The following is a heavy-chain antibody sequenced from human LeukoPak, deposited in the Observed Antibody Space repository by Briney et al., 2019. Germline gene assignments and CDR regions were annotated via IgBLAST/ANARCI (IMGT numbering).Heavy chain of an antibody. J-gene: IGHJ4*02. CDR2: INPNSGGT. CDR1: GYTFTDYY. Sequence: GSVKVSCKASGYTFTDYYRHWVRQAPGQGLEWVGWINPNSGGTKYAQKFQGRVTMHRDTSISTAYMELSRLRSDDTAVYYCAREGEGYLDNWGQGTLVPVSS. CDR3: AREGEGYLDN. V-gene: IGHV1-2*02.